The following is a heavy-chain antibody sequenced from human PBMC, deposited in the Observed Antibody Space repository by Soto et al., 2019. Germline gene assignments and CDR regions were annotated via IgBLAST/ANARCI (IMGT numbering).Heavy chain of an antibody. CDR3: ARDCSGGSCYSNFGIDY. V-gene: IGHV1-18*04. J-gene: IGHJ4*02. CDR2: ISAYNGNT. Sequence: ASVKVSCKASGYTFTSYGISWVRQAPGQGLEWMGWISAYNGNTNYAQKLQGRVTMTTDTSTSTAYMELRSLRSDDTAVYYCARDCSGGSCYSNFGIDYCGQGPLVTVYS. CDR1: GYTFTSYG. D-gene: IGHD2-15*01.